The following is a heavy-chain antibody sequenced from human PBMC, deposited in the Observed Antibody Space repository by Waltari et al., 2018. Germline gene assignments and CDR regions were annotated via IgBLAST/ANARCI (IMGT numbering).Heavy chain of an antibody. V-gene: IGHV3-9*03. CDR1: GFTFDDYA. J-gene: IGHJ6*02. CDR3: AKEGLWFGMDV. CDR2: SSWNSGSI. D-gene: IGHD5-18*01. Sequence: EVQLVESGGGLVQPGRSLRLSCAASGFTFDDYAMHWVRQAPGKGLEWVSGSSWNSGSIVYADSVKGRFTISRDNAKNSLYLQMNSLRAEDMALYYCAKEGLWFGMDVWGQGTTVTVSS.